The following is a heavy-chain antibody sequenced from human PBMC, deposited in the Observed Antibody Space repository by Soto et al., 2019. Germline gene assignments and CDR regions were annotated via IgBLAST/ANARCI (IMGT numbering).Heavy chain of an antibody. Sequence: QVQLVESGGGVVQPGRSLRLSCAASGFTFSSYGMHWVRQAPGKGLEWVAVIWYDGSNKYYADSVKGRFTISRDNSKNTLYVQMNSLRAEDTAVYYCARDRGLDLRAIAYWGQGTLVTVSS. D-gene: IGHD1-26*01. CDR3: ARDRGLDLRAIAY. V-gene: IGHV3-33*01. J-gene: IGHJ4*02. CDR1: GFTFSSYG. CDR2: IWYDGSNK.